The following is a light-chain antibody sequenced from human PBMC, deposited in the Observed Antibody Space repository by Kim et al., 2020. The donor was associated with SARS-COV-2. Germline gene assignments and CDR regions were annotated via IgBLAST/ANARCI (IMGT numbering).Light chain of an antibody. CDR1: QSVSSS. CDR2: DAS. CDR3: QHRDNYNT. V-gene: IGKV3-11*01. J-gene: IGKJ5*01. Sequence: VVLTQSPATLSLSPGETVTLSCRASQSVSSSLAWYQQKPGQAPRLLIYDASNRATGIPARFSGSGSGTDFTLTISRLQPEDFAVYYCQHRDNYNTFGQGTRLEIK.